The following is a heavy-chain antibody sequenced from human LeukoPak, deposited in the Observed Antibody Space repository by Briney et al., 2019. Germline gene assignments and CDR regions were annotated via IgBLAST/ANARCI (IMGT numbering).Heavy chain of an antibody. J-gene: IGHJ6*02. CDR1: GFTFSIYS. CDR2: ISSSSSYI. V-gene: IGHV3-21*01. Sequence: PGGSLRLSCAASGFTFSIYSMNWVRQAPGKGLEWVSSISSSSSYIYYADSVKGRFTISRDNAKNSLYLQMNSLRAEDTAVYYCARDRVVVVAASGYYYGMDVWGQGTTVTVSS. D-gene: IGHD2-15*01. CDR3: ARDRVVVVAASGYYYGMDV.